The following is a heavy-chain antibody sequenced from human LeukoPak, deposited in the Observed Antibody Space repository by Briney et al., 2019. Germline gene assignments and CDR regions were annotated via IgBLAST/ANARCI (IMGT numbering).Heavy chain of an antibody. CDR2: IYYSGST. CDR1: GGSISSSSYY. V-gene: IGHV4-39*01. Sequence: SETLSLTCTVSGGSISSSSYYWGWIRQPPGKGLEWIGSIYYSGSTYYNPSLKSRVTISVDTSKNQFSLKLSSVTAADTAVYYCARLAVEMATIYDYWGQGTLVTVSS. D-gene: IGHD5-24*01. CDR3: ARLAVEMATIYDY. J-gene: IGHJ4*02.